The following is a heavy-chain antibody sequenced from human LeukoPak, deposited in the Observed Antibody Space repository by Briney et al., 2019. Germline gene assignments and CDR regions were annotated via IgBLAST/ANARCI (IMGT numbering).Heavy chain of an antibody. CDR1: GGTFISYA. CDR3: ARSGGGYYDSSGYYCDY. J-gene: IGHJ4*02. V-gene: IGHV1-69*13. CDR2: IIPIFGTA. D-gene: IGHD3-22*01. Sequence: GASVKVSCKASGGTFISYAISWVRQAPGQGLEWMGGIIPIFGTANYAQKFQGRVTITADESTSTAYMELSSLRSEDTAVYYCARSGGGYYDSSGYYCDYWGQGTLVTVSS.